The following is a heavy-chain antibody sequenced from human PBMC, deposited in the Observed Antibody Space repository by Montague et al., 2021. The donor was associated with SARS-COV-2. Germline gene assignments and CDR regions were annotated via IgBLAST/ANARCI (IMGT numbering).Heavy chain of an antibody. CDR3: ARRSRVVTAIWALRTSLSSWFDP. D-gene: IGHD2-21*02. J-gene: IGHJ5*02. Sequence: SETLSLTCTVSGGSISSSSYYWGWIRQPPGKGLEWIGSIYYSGSTXYNPSLKSRVTISVDTSKNQFSLKLSSVTAADTAVYYCARRSRVVTAIWALRTSLSSWFDPWGQGTLVTVSS. CDR2: IYYSGST. V-gene: IGHV4-39*07. CDR1: GGSISSSSYY.